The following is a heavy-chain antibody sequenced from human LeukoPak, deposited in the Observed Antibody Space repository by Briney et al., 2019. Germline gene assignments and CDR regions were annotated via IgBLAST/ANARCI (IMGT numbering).Heavy chain of an antibody. V-gene: IGHV3-30-3*01. CDR1: GFTFNSYG. CDR3: ARDLSGRYSYDY. CDR2: ISYDGSKK. Sequence: GGSLRLSCAASGFTFNSYGMHWVRQAPGKGLGWVAVISYDGSKKYYADSVKGRFSISRDNSKSTLNLQMNSLRAEDTAVYYCARDLSGRYSYDYWGQGTLVTVSS. D-gene: IGHD1-26*01. J-gene: IGHJ4*02.